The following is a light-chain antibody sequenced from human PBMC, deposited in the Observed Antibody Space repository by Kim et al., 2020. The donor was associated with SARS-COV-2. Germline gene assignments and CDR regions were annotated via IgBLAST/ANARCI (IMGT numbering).Light chain of an antibody. CDR3: AAWDDSLNGWV. Sequence: GQRVTFSCSGSSPNLGSNTVNWYQQLPGTAPKLLIYSNNQRPSGVPDRFSGSKSGTSASLAISGLQSEDEADYYCAAWDDSLNGWVFGGGTKLTVL. CDR2: SNN. J-gene: IGLJ3*02. CDR1: SPNLGSNT. V-gene: IGLV1-44*01.